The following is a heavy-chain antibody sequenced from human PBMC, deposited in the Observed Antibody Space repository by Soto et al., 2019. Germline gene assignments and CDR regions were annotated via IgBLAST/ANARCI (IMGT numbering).Heavy chain of an antibody. CDR1: GGTFSSYF. CDR2: IIPVFGTG. D-gene: IGHD6-13*01. CDR3: ARETPSAAAAYYYYGLDV. J-gene: IGHJ6*02. Sequence: QVQLVQSGAEVKKAGSSVKVSCKVSGGTFSSYFINWVRQAPGQGLEWVGGIIPVFGTGSYAEKFQGRVTITADESTSTAYMELSRLISDDTAVYYCARETPSAAAAYYYYGLDVWGQGTTVTVPS. V-gene: IGHV1-69*01.